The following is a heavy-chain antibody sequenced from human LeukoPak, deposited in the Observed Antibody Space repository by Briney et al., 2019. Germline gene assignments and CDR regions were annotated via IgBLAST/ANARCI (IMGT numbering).Heavy chain of an antibody. CDR1: GFTFSNYW. D-gene: IGHD6-19*01. CDR3: ARGVDDIAVAGHFDY. V-gene: IGHV3-11*01. CDR2: ISSSGSTI. Sequence: GGSLRLSCAASGFTFSNYWMSWIRQAPGKGLEWVSYISSSGSTIYYADSVKGRFTISRDNAKNSLYLQMNSLRAEDTAVYYCARGVDDIAVAGHFDYWGQGTLVTVSS. J-gene: IGHJ4*02.